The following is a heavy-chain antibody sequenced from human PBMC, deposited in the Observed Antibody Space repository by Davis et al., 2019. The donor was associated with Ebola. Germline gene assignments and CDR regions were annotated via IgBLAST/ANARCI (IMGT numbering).Heavy chain of an antibody. CDR1: GYTFTSYY. CDR2: MNPNSGNT. J-gene: IGHJ6*02. Sequence: AASVKVSCKASGYTFTSYYMHWVRQAPGQGLEWMGWMNPNSGNTGYAQKFQGRVTMTRNTSISTAYMELSSLRSEDTAVYYCARWKFPGGYGMDVWGQGTTVTVSS. V-gene: IGHV1-8*02. D-gene: IGHD4-23*01. CDR3: ARWKFPGGYGMDV.